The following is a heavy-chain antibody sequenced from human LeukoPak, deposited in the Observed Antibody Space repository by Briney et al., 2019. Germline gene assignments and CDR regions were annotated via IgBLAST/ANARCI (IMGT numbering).Heavy chain of an antibody. V-gene: IGHV3-11*04. CDR3: ARDNYDSSTPYYFDY. CDR1: GFTFSDYY. Sequence: GGSLRLSCAASGFTFSDYYMSWIRQAPGKGLEWVSYISSSGSTIYYADSVKGRFTISRDNAKNSLYLQMNSLRAEDTAVYYCARDNYDSSTPYYFDYWGQGTLVTVSS. D-gene: IGHD3-22*01. J-gene: IGHJ4*02. CDR2: ISSSGSTI.